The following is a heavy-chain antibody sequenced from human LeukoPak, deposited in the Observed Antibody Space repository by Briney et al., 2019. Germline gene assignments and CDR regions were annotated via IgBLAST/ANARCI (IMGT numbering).Heavy chain of an antibody. CDR2: MNPNSGNT. Sequence: ASVKVSCKASGYTFTSYVINWVRQATGQGLEWMGWMNPNSGNTGYAQKFQGRVTMTRNTSISTAYMELSSLRSEDTAVYYCARATRSDFWSGYYIGNYYYGMDVWGQGTTVTVSS. J-gene: IGHJ6*02. CDR1: GYTFTSYV. CDR3: ARATRSDFWSGYYIGNYYYGMDV. V-gene: IGHV1-8*01. D-gene: IGHD3-3*01.